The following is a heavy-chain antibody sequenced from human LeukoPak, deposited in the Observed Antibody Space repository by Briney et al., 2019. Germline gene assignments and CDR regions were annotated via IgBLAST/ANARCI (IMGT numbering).Heavy chain of an antibody. CDR1: GGSISSGGYY. D-gene: IGHD5-12*01. Sequence: KPSETLSLTCTVSGGSISSGGYYWSWIRQHPGKGLEWIGYIYYSGSTYYNPSLKSRVTISVDTSKNQFSLKLSSVPAADTAVYYCARDSGDGATIFDYWGQGTLVTVSS. V-gene: IGHV4-31*03. CDR3: ARDSGDGATIFDY. J-gene: IGHJ4*02. CDR2: IYYSGST.